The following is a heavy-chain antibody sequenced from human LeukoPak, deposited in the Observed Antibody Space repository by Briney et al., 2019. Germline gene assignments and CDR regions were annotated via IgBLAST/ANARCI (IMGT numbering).Heavy chain of an antibody. V-gene: IGHV4-59*01. Sequence: SETLSLTCTVSGGSISSYYWSWIRQPPGKGLEWIGYIYYSGSTNYNPSLKSRVTISVDTSKNQFSLKLSSVTAADTAVYYCARYSGWYYFDYWGQGILVTVSS. J-gene: IGHJ4*02. CDR2: IYYSGST. CDR3: ARYSGWYYFDY. D-gene: IGHD6-19*01. CDR1: GGSISSYY.